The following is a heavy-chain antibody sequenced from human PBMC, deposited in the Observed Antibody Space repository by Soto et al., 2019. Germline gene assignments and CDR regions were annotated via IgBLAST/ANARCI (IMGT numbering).Heavy chain of an antibody. J-gene: IGHJ4*02. V-gene: IGHV1-2*02. Sequence: QVQLVQSGVEVRKPGASVKVSCKASGYTFTGYFLHWVRQAPGQGLEWMGWINPNSGDTKSAQNFQGRVTMTRDTSIGTVYMELTRLRSDDTAFYYCARDATRIAARPFDYWGQGSLVTVSS. CDR3: ARDATRIAARPFDY. D-gene: IGHD6-6*01. CDR2: INPNSGDT. CDR1: GYTFTGYF.